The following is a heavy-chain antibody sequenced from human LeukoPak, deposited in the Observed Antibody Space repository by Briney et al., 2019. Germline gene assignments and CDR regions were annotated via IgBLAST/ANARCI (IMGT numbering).Heavy chain of an antibody. CDR1: GYTFARYY. CDR2: INPSGGST. Sequence: ASVKVSCKASGYTFARYYIHWVRQAPGQGLEWMGIINPSGGSTRYAQKFQGRVTMTRDTSTSTVYMELSSLRSDDTAVYYCARGAVEITFGGVIVQDFDYWGQGTLVTVSS. CDR3: ARGAVEITFGGVIVQDFDY. V-gene: IGHV1-46*01. J-gene: IGHJ4*02. D-gene: IGHD3-16*02.